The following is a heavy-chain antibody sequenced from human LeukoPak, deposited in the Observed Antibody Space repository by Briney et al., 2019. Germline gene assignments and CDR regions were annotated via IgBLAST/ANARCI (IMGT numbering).Heavy chain of an antibody. V-gene: IGHV4-39*01. CDR1: GGSLRSSGHW. J-gene: IGHJ4*02. CDR3: ARQSGDQSSAWYFDA. D-gene: IGHD6-19*01. Sequence: SETLSLTCTVSGGSLRSSGHWWVWIRQPPGKGLEWIGSIHYSGEVYYNPSLKSRVTTSVDTSTDQFSLRLSSATAADTAIYYCARQSGDQSSAWYFDAWGQGTLVTVSS. CDR2: IHYSGEV.